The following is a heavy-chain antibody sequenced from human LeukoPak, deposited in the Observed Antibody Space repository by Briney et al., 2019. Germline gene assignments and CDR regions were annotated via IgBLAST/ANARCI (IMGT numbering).Heavy chain of an antibody. CDR3: AKANHYDILTGSTYFDY. CDR1: GFTFSIYW. CDR2: ISWNSGSI. Sequence: GGSLRLSCAASGFTFSIYWMSWVRQAPGKGLEWVSGISWNSGSIGYADSVKGRFTISRDNAKNSLYLQMNSLRAEDTALYYCAKANHYDILTGSTYFDYWGQGTLVTVSS. V-gene: IGHV3-9*01. J-gene: IGHJ4*02. D-gene: IGHD3-9*01.